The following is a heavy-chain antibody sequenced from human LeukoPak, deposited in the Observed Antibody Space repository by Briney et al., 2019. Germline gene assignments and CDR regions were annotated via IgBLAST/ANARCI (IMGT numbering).Heavy chain of an antibody. Sequence: SETLSLTCTVSGGSISSSSYYWGWIRQPPGKGLEWIGSIYYSGSTYYNPSLKSRVTISVDTSKNQFSLKLSSVTAADTAVYYCARAFSAPGDRSYFDYWGQGTLVTVSS. CDR2: IYYSGST. D-gene: IGHD7-27*01. V-gene: IGHV4-39*07. CDR1: GGSISSSSYY. CDR3: ARAFSAPGDRSYFDY. J-gene: IGHJ4*02.